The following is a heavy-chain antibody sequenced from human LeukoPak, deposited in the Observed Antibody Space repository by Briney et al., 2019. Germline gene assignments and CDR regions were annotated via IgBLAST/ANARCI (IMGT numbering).Heavy chain of an antibody. D-gene: IGHD3-9*01. CDR1: GFTFSNYA. J-gene: IGHJ5*02. CDR2: ISYDGDNK. Sequence: GGSPRLSCAASGFTFSNYAMHWVRQAPGKGLEWVAAISYDGDNKYYTDSVKGRFTISRDNSKNTLYLQMNSLRAEDTAVYYCATDRKAYDILTGGWFDPWGQGTLVTVSS. CDR3: ATDRKAYDILTGGWFDP. V-gene: IGHV3-30-3*01.